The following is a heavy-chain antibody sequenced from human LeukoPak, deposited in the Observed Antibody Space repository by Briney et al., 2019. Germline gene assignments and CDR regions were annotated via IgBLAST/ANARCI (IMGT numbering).Heavy chain of an antibody. CDR1: GDSISSSNYD. CDR3: ASRHTVAAAGSFDP. J-gene: IGHJ5*02. Sequence: PSETLSLTCTVSGDSISSSNYDWGWIRQPPGKGLEWIGSIDYSGNTNYNASLKSRVTISVDTSKNQFSLKLSSVTAADTALYYCASRHTVAAAGSFDPWGQGTLVTVSS. CDR2: IDYSGNT. V-gene: IGHV4-39*01. D-gene: IGHD6-13*01.